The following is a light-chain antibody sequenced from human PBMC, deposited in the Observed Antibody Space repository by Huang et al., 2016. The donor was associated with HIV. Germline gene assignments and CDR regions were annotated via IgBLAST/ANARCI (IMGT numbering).Light chain of an antibody. Sequence: DIVVTQSPDSLAMSLGERATVNCKSSQSVLASSNNKSCLAWYQLKPGQSPKLLIYWASTRESGVPDRFSGSGSGTDFSLTITSLQAEDVAVYYCHQYYSVPQTFGQGTKVEI. V-gene: IGKV4-1*01. J-gene: IGKJ1*01. CDR2: WAS. CDR1: QSVLASSNNKSC. CDR3: HQYYSVPQT.